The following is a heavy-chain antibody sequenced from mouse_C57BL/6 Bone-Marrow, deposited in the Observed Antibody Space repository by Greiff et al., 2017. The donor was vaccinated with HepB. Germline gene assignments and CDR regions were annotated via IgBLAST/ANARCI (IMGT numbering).Heavy chain of an antibody. Sequence: VQLQQSGPELVKPGTSVKISCKASGYTFTDYYMNWVKQSHGKSLEWIGDINPNNGVTSYNQKFKGKATLTVDKSSSTAYMELRSLTSEDSAVYYCACRYYGTVDYWGQGTSVTVSS. CDR2: INPNNGVT. D-gene: IGHD1-1*01. J-gene: IGHJ4*01. CDR1: GYTFTDYY. CDR3: ACRYYGTVDY. V-gene: IGHV1-26*01.